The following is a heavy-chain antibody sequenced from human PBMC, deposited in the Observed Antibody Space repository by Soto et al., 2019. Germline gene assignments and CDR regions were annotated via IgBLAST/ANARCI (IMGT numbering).Heavy chain of an antibody. V-gene: IGHV3-21*01. Sequence: GGSLRLSCAASGFTFSSYSMNWVRQAPGKGLEWVSSISSSSSYIYYADSVKGRFTISRDNAKNSLYLQMNSLRAEDTAVYYCARDYPAAASPLNLDYWGQGTLVTVSS. CDR2: ISSSSSYI. J-gene: IGHJ4*02. D-gene: IGHD6-13*01. CDR1: GFTFSSYS. CDR3: ARDYPAAASPLNLDY.